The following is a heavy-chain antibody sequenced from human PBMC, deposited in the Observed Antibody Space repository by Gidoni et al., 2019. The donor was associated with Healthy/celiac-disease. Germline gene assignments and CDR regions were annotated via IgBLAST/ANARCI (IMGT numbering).Heavy chain of an antibody. CDR2: IIPIFGTA. D-gene: IGHD5-18*01. CDR1: GGTFSSYA. V-gene: IGHV1-69*01. J-gene: IGHJ6*03. Sequence: QVQLVQSGAEVKKPGSSVKVSCKASGGTFSSYAISWVRQAPGQGLEWMGGIIPIFGTANYAQKFQGRVTITADESTSTAYMELSSLRSEDTAVYYCATGWVDTAMAVDYYYMDVWGKGTTVTVSS. CDR3: ATGWVDTAMAVDYYYMDV.